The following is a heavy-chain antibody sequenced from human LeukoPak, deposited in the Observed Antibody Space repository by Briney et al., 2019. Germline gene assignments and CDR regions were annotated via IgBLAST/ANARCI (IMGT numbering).Heavy chain of an antibody. V-gene: IGHV1-69*05. J-gene: IGHJ4*02. D-gene: IGHD3-22*01. Sequence: ASVKVSCKASGGTFSSYAISWVRQAPGQGLEWMGRIIHIFGTANYAQKFQRRVTITTDESTSTAYMELSSLRSEDTAVYYCAGLYDSSGYYYAGGGFDYWGQGTLVTVSS. CDR1: GGTFSSYA. CDR2: IIHIFGTA. CDR3: AGLYDSSGYYYAGGGFDY.